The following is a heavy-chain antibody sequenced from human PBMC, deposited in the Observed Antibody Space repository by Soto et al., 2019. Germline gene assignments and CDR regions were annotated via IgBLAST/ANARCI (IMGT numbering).Heavy chain of an antibody. CDR1: GFTCSSYW. D-gene: IGHD3-22*01. Sequence: GGSLRLSCAASGFTCSSYWMSWVRQVPGKGLEWVAVISYDGNNKYYADSVKGRFTISRDNSKNTVYLQMNNLRAEDTAMYYCAKGGSGNYLTYYYYYGMDVWGQGTTVTVSS. J-gene: IGHJ6*02. CDR2: ISYDGNNK. V-gene: IGHV3-30*18. CDR3: AKGGSGNYLTYYYYYGMDV.